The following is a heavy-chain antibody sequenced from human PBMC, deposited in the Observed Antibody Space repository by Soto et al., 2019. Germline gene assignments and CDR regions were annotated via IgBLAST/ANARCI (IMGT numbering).Heavy chain of an antibody. D-gene: IGHD6-19*01. CDR1: GFALCSYG. V-gene: IGHV3-23*01. CDR2: ISGGGGST. Sequence: GSLRLFCKASGFALCSYGLNWVPQGPGKGLEWVSVISGGGGSTYYADSVKGRFTISRDNSKNKLYLQMNSLRAEDTAVYYCASRTSGWYFDYWGQGTLVTVSS. J-gene: IGHJ4*02. CDR3: ASRTSGWYFDY.